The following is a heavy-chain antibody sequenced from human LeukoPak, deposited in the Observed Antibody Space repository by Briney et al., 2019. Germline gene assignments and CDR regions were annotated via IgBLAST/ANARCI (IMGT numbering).Heavy chain of an antibody. D-gene: IGHD3-22*01. CDR3: ARGYYDSSGYYLLVY. J-gene: IGHJ4*02. CDR2: INPSGGST. Sequence: ASVKVSCKASGYTFTSYYMHWVRQAPGQGLEWRGIINPSGGSTNYAQRFQGRVTMTRDMSTSTVYMELSSLRSEDTAVYYCARGYYDSSGYYLLVYWGQGTLVTVSS. V-gene: IGHV1-46*01. CDR1: GYTFTSYY.